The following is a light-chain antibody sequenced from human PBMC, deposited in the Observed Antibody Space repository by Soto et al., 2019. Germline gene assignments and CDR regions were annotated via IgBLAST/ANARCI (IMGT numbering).Light chain of an antibody. Sequence: QSVLTQPPSVSGAPGQRVTISCTGSSSNIGAGYDVHWYQQLPGAAPKLLIYVNSNRPSGVPDRFSGFKSGTSASLAITGLQAEDEADYYCQSYDSSLSVVFGGGTKLTVL. V-gene: IGLV1-40*01. CDR2: VNS. CDR1: SSNIGAGYD. CDR3: QSYDSSLSVV. J-gene: IGLJ2*01.